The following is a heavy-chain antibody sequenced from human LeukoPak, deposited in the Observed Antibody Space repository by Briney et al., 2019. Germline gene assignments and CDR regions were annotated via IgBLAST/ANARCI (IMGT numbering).Heavy chain of an antibody. CDR3: ARDAHPRSQGFPKDVSSRSPRDGPGQYYFDY. CDR2: ISAYNGNT. J-gene: IGHJ4*02. Sequence: SVKVSCKASGYTFTSYGISWVRQGPGQGLEWMGWISAYNGNTNYAQKLQGRVTMTTDTSTSTAYMELRSLRSDDTAVYYCARDAHPRSQGFPKDVSSRSPRDGPGQYYFDYWGQGTLVTVSS. V-gene: IGHV1-18*04. CDR1: GYTFTSYG. D-gene: IGHD2-21*01.